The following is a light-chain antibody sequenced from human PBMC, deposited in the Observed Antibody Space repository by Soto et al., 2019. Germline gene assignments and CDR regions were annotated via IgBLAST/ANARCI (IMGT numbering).Light chain of an antibody. CDR1: QSISSW. CDR2: KAS. CDR3: QQYNGYST. V-gene: IGKV1-5*03. Sequence: DIQMTQSPSTLSASVGDRVTITCRASQSISSWLAWYQQKPGKAPNLLIYKASNLESGVPSRFSGSGSGTEFTLTISSLQPDDFATYDCQQYNGYSTFGQGTKLEI. J-gene: IGKJ2*01.